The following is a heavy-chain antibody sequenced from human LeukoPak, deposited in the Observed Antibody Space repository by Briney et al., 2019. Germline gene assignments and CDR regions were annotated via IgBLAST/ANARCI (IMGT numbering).Heavy chain of an antibody. CDR3: AREVASSGWYWFDP. J-gene: IGHJ5*02. CDR2: IFYSGST. Sequence: SETLSLTCTVSGGSISSSTYYWGWIRQPPGKGLEWIGSIFYSGSTYYNPSLKTRVTISVDTSKNQFSLKLSSVTAADTAVYYCAREVASSGWYWFDPWGQGTLVTVSS. CDR1: GGSISSSTYY. D-gene: IGHD6-19*01. V-gene: IGHV4-39*07.